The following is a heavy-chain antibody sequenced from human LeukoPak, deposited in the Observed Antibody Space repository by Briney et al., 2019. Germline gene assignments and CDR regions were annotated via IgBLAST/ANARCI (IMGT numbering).Heavy chain of an antibody. J-gene: IGHJ5*02. CDR2: IYYSGST. Sequence: SETLSLTCTVSGGSTSSYYWSWIRQPPGKGLEWIGYIYYSGSTNYNPSLKSRVIISVDTSKNQFSLKLSPVTAADTAVYYCARSFSASTIFGVVHNWLDPWGQGTLVTVSS. V-gene: IGHV4-59*08. CDR3: ARSFSASTIFGVVHNWLDP. CDR1: GGSTSSYY. D-gene: IGHD3-3*01.